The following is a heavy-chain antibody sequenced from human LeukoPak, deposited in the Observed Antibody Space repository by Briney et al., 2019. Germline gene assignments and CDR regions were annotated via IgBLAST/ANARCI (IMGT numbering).Heavy chain of an antibody. CDR3: ATYTHWVAGDV. Sequence: GGSLRLSCAASGFTFSDSWMSWVREAPGKGLEWVANMNQDGSAKGYVDSVKGRFTISRDNARNFLYLQMSSLRPEDTAVYYCATYTHWVAGDVWGQGTTVTVSS. D-gene: IGHD3-16*01. CDR1: GFTFSDSW. V-gene: IGHV3-7*01. CDR2: MNQDGSAK. J-gene: IGHJ6*02.